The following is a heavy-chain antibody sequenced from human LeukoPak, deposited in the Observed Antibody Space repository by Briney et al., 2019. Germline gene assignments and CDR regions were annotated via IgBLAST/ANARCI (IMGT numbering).Heavy chain of an antibody. Sequence: SETLSLTCTVSGGSFSSYYWRWIRQPPGKGLEWMGYIYYSGSTNYNPSLKSRVTISVDTSKNQFFLKLSSVTAADTAVYYCARQEGITTFRGVISTRFDPWGQGTLVTVSS. CDR2: IYYSGST. D-gene: IGHD3-10*01. CDR3: ARQEGITTFRGVISTRFDP. J-gene: IGHJ5*02. CDR1: GGSFSSYY. V-gene: IGHV4-59*08.